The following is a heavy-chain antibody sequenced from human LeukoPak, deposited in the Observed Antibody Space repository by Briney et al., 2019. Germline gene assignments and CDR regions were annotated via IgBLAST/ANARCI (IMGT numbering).Heavy chain of an antibody. D-gene: IGHD4-11*01. V-gene: IGHV4-31*03. CDR3: ARVRREHSNYYFDY. J-gene: IGHJ4*02. CDR1: GRSISSGGYY. Sequence: SETLSLTCTVSGRSISSGGYYWSWLRDHPGKGLEWFGYIFDSRSNCYNPSLKSRVTISVDTSKNQVSLKLSSVTAADTAVYYCARVRREHSNYYFDYWVRATLVGVSS. CDR2: IFDSRSN.